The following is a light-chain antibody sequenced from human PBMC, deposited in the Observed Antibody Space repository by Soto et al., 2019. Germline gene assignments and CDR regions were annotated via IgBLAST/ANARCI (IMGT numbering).Light chain of an antibody. V-gene: IGLV2-14*01. CDR1: SSDIGTYNY. Sequence: QSALTQPASVSGSPGQSITISCTGTSSDIGTYNYVSWYQQHPAKAPRLMIYEVSNRPSGVSNRFSGSKSGNTASLTISGLQAEDEADYYCSSYTTSSAPLVFGGGTKLTVL. CDR2: EVS. CDR3: SSYTTSSAPLV. J-gene: IGLJ3*02.